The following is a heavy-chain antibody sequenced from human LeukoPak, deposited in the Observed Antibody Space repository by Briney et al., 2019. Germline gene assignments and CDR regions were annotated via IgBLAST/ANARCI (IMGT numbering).Heavy chain of an antibody. Sequence: PSETLSLTCSVFGYSISSGYYWGWIRQPPGKGLEWIGSMYQSGNTYYNPSLKSRATISVDTPKNQFSLKLSSVTAADTAVYYCARVYGSGYDFRGAFDIWGQGTMVTVSS. J-gene: IGHJ3*02. V-gene: IGHV4-38-2*02. CDR1: GYSISSGYY. CDR3: ARVYGSGYDFRGAFDI. D-gene: IGHD5-12*01. CDR2: MYQSGNT.